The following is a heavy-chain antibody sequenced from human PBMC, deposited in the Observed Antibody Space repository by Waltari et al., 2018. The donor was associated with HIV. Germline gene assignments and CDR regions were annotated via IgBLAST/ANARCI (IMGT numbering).Heavy chain of an antibody. J-gene: IGHJ4*02. CDR3: ATALYSSSSAGSIDY. CDR1: GYTFTGYY. V-gene: IGHV1-2*02. CDR2: INPNRGGT. D-gene: IGHD6-6*01. Sequence: QVQLVQSGAEVKKPGASVKVSCKASGYTFTGYYMHWVRQAPGQGLEWMGWINPNRGGTNYAKKFQGRVTMPRDTSISTAYMELSRLRSDDTAVYYCATALYSSSSAGSIDYWGQGTLVTVSS.